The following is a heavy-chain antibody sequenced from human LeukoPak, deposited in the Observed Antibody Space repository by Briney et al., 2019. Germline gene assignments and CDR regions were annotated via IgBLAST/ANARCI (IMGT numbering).Heavy chain of an antibody. J-gene: IGHJ4*02. Sequence: SETLSLTCAVYGGSFSGYYWSWIRQPPGKGLEWIGEINHSGSTNYNPSLKSRVTISVDTSKNQFSLKLSSVTAADTAVYYCARAHPYYYDSSGYYGYWGQGILVTVSS. D-gene: IGHD3-22*01. CDR2: INHSGST. V-gene: IGHV4-34*01. CDR1: GGSFSGYY. CDR3: ARAHPYYYDSSGYYGY.